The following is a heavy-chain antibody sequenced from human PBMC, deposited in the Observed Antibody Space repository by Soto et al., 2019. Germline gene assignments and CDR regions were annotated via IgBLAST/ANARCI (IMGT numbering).Heavy chain of an antibody. CDR2: VRGSASIT. V-gene: IGHV3-23*01. CDR1: GFAFSDYA. J-gene: IGHJ4*02. CDR3: DKDRDYFDY. Sequence: EVQLLESGGGLVQPGGSLRLSCAASGFAFSDYAMNWVRQAPGKGLEWISSVRGSASITYYADSVKGRFTISRDNSKDTLFLQMNSLRAEDTAIYYCDKDRDYFDYWGQGTLVTVSS.